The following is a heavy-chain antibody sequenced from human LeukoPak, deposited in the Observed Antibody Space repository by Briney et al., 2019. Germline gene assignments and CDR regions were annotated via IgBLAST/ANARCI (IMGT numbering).Heavy chain of an antibody. J-gene: IGHJ4*02. Sequence: PGGSLRLSCAASGFTFSSYGMHSVRQAPGKGLEWVAFIRYDGSNKYYADSVKGRFTISRDNSKNTLYLQMNSLRAEDTAVYYCAKDPYGDYTFDYWGQGTLVTVSS. CDR3: AKDPYGDYTFDY. CDR1: GFTFSSYG. D-gene: IGHD4-17*01. CDR2: IRYDGSNK. V-gene: IGHV3-30*02.